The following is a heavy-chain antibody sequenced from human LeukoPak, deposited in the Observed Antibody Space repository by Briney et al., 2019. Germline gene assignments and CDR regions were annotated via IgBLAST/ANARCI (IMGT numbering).Heavy chain of an antibody. CDR3: ARGLAHDY. CDR1: GFTFSNYA. Sequence: GGSLRLSCAASGFTFSNYAMTWVRQAPGKGLEWVSYISGNGGRTYYADSVKGRFTISRDNSKNTLYVQMNSLRAEDTAVYYCARGLAHDYWRQGTRVSVSS. V-gene: IGHV3-23*01. J-gene: IGHJ4*02. CDR2: ISGNGGRT.